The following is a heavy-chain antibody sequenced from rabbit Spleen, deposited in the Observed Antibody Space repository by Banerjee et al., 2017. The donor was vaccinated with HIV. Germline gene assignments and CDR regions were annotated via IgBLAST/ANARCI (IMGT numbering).Heavy chain of an antibody. V-gene: IGHV1S45*01. Sequence: EQLEESGGGLVKPGGSLTLTCKASGFDFSSGYDMSWVRQAPGKGLEWIGFIYTGNGKNYYASWAKGRFTISKTSSTTVTLQMTSLTAADTATYFCARDAATSFSSYGMDLWGPGTLVTVS. D-gene: IGHD8-1*01. CDR3: ARDAATSFSSYGMDL. J-gene: IGHJ6*01. CDR2: IYTGNGKN. CDR1: GFDFSSGYD.